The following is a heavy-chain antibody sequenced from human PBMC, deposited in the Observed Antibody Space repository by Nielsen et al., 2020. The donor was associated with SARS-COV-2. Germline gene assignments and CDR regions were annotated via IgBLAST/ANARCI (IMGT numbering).Heavy chain of an antibody. V-gene: IGHV1-46*01. D-gene: IGHD1-7*01. J-gene: IGHJ3*02. CDR3: SRAHNWNYIDAFDI. CDR1: GYTFTSYY. CDR2: INPSGGST. Sequence: ASVKVSCKASGYTFTSYYMHCVRQDPGQGLEWMGLINPSGGSTSYAQKFQGRVTMTRDTSTSTVYMVLSSLRSEDTAVYYCSRAHNWNYIDAFDIWGQGTMVTVSS.